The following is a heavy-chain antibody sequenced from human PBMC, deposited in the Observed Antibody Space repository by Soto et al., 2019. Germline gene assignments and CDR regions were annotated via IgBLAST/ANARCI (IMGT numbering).Heavy chain of an antibody. CDR1: GGSFSGHY. Sequence: QVQLQQWGAGLLKPSETLSLTCAVYGGSFSGHYWSWIRQPPGKGLEWIGEISPGGSTNYKPSRQSRVTMSGDTSKNQFSPKLSAVTAADTAVSYCARGRGGLHRTAELHSWGQGTLVTVSS. CDR3: ARGRGGLHRTAELHS. CDR2: ISPGGST. J-gene: IGHJ4*02. V-gene: IGHV4-34*01. D-gene: IGHD1-7*01.